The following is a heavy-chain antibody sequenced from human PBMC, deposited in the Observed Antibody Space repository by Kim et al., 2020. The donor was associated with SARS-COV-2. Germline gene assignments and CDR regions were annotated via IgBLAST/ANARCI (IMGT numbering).Heavy chain of an antibody. Sequence: DSVKGRFTISRDNAKNSLYLQMNSLRAEDTAVYYCARDHPWVHYYYGMDVWGQGTTVTVSS. J-gene: IGHJ6*02. CDR3: ARDHPWVHYYYGMDV. V-gene: IGHV3-21*01. D-gene: IGHD1-1*01.